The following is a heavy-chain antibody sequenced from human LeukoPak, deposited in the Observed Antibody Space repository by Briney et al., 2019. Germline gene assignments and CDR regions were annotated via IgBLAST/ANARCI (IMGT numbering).Heavy chain of an antibody. CDR2: ISSSGGII. CDR1: EFTFSGYD. D-gene: IGHD3-10*01. J-gene: IGHJ3*02. Sequence: GGSLRLSCAASEFTFSGYDMHWVRQAPGKGLEWVSCISSSGGIIYYADSVKGRFTISRDSFKNTLYLQMNSLRPEDTAVYYCAKEGDYYGSGSYRDGFDIWGQGTRATVSS. V-gene: IGHV3-48*01. CDR3: AKEGDYYGSGSYRDGFDI.